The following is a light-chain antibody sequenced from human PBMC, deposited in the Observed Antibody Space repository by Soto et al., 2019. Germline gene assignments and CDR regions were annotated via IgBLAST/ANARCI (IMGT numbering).Light chain of an antibody. CDR3: QQHNTLPIT. Sequence: DIQMTQSPSSLSASVGDRVTITCRASQGITNCLSWYQQKPGKAPQLLIYDESNFDTGFPSRFSGSGSGTDFTFTINSLQPEDFATYYCQQHNTLPITFGPGTTVDI. J-gene: IGKJ3*01. V-gene: IGKV1-33*01. CDR1: QGITNC. CDR2: DES.